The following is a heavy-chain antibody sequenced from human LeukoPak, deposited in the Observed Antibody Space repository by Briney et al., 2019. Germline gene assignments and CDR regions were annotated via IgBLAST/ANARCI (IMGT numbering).Heavy chain of an antibody. CDR1: GYTFTSYD. D-gene: IGHD3-10*01. CDR3: ARGMLYYYGSGSYYNEDY. J-gene: IGHJ4*02. V-gene: IGHV1-8*01. Sequence: ASVKVSCKASGYTFTSYDINWVRQATGQGLEWKGWMNPNSGNTGYAQKFQGRVTMTRNTSISTAYMELSSLRSEDTAVYYCARGMLYYYGSGSYYNEDYWGQGTLVTVSS. CDR2: MNPNSGNT.